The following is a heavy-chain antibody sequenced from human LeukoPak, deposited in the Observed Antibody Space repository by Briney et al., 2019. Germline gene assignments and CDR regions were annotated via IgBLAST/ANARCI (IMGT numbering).Heavy chain of an antibody. V-gene: IGHV4-61*02. CDR2: LHTSGST. J-gene: IGHJ3*02. Sequence: SQTLSLTXTVSGGSISSGSYYWSWIRQPAGKGLQWIGRLHTSGSTNYNPSLRSRVTISVDTSKNQFSLKLRSMTAADTAVYYCARDRGGIVGDTNAFDIWGQGTMVTVSS. CDR3: ARDRGGIVGDTNAFDI. CDR1: GGSISSGSYY. D-gene: IGHD1-26*01.